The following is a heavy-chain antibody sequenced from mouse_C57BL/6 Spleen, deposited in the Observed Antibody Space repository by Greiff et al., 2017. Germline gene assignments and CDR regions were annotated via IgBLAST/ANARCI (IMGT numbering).Heavy chain of an antibody. CDR2: ISDGGSYT. J-gene: IGHJ3*01. CDR1: GFTFSSYA. CDR3: ARGDYGSRTGFAY. Sequence: EVNLVESGGGLVKPGGSLKLSCAASGFTFSSYAMSWVRQTPEKRLEWVATISDGGSYTYYPDNVKGRFTISRDNAKNNLYLQMSHLKSEDTAMYYCARGDYGSRTGFAYWGQGTLVTVSA. D-gene: IGHD1-1*01. V-gene: IGHV5-4*03.